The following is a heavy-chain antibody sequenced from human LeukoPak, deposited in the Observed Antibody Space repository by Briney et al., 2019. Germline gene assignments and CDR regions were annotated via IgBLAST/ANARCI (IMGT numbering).Heavy chain of an antibody. J-gene: IGHJ4*02. CDR1: GFTFSSYE. D-gene: IGHD3-16*02. Sequence: GGSLRLSCAASGFTFSSYEMNWVRQAPGKGLEWVSYISSSGSTIYYADSVKGRFTISRDNAKNSLYLQMNSLRAEDTAVYYCAREGFGFSYSFWGQGTVVTVSS. CDR3: AREGFGFSYSF. CDR2: ISSSGSTI. V-gene: IGHV3-48*03.